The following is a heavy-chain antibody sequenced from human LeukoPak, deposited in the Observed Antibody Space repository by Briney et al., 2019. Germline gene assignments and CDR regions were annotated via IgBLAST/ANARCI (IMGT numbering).Heavy chain of an antibody. Sequence: PSETLSLTCAVYGGSFSGYYWSWIRQPPGKGLEWIEEINHSGSTNYNPSLKSRVTISVDTSKNQFSLKLSSVTAADTAVYYCARRGIVVVVALGGISGMDVWGQGTTVTVSS. CDR3: ARRGIVVVVALGGISGMDV. V-gene: IGHV4-34*01. CDR2: INHSGST. J-gene: IGHJ6*02. CDR1: GGSFSGYY. D-gene: IGHD2-15*01.